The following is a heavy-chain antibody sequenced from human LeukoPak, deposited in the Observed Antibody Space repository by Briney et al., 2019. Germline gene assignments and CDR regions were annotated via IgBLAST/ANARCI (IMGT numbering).Heavy chain of an antibody. CDR1: GFTFSSYS. Sequence: GGSLRLSCAASGFTFSSYSMNWVRQAPGKGLEWVSSISSSSSYIYYADSVKGRFTISRDNAKNSLYLQMNSLRAEDTAVYYCAREVEKGGYMDNDAFDIWGQGTMVTVSS. V-gene: IGHV3-21*04. J-gene: IGHJ3*02. D-gene: IGHD3-22*01. CDR3: AREVEKGGYMDNDAFDI. CDR2: ISSSSSYI.